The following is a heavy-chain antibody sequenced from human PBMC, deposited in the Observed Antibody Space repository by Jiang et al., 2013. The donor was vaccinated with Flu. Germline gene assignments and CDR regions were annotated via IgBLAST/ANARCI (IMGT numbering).Heavy chain of an antibody. D-gene: IGHD5-18*01. CDR2: IYWDDXK. V-gene: IGHV2-5*02. Sequence: ALIYWDDXKRYSPSLKSRLTITKDTSKNQVVLTMTNMDPVDTATYYCAHRRRGYSYGRVGNDAFDIWGQGTMVTVSS. J-gene: IGHJ3*02. CDR3: AHRRRGYSYGRVGNDAFDI.